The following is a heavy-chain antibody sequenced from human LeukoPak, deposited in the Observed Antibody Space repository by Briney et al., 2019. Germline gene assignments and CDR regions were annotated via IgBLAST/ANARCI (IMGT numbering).Heavy chain of an antibody. D-gene: IGHD5-18*01. CDR2: INHSGST. CDR1: GGSFSGYY. J-gene: IGHJ4*02. CDR3: ARGRQRGYSYGMTSFDY. Sequence: SETLSLTCAVYGGSFSGYYWSWIRQPPGKGLEWIGEINHSGSTNYNPSLKCRVTISVDTSKNQFSLKLSSVTAADTAVYYCARGRQRGYSYGMTSFDYWGQGTLVTVSS. V-gene: IGHV4-34*01.